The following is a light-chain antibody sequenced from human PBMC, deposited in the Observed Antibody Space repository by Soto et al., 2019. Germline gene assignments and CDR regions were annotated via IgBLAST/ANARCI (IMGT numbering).Light chain of an antibody. V-gene: IGKV3-11*01. J-gene: IGKJ5*01. CDR3: QQRNNWPKIT. CDR2: DAS. Sequence: EIVLTQSPATLSLSPGERATLFCRASETVGTYLAWYQQKPGLAPRLLISDASNRAAGIPARFSGSGSGTGFTLTISSLEPEDSAVYYCQQRNNWPKITFGQGTRLEIK. CDR1: ETVGTY.